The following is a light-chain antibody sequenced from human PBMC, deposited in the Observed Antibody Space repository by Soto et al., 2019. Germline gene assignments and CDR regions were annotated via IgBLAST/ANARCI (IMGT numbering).Light chain of an antibody. CDR3: NSYTSKSTGV. J-gene: IGLJ1*01. CDR2: EVS. CDR1: SSDVGGYNY. V-gene: IGLV2-14*01. Sequence: QSALTQPASVSGSPGQSITISCTGTSSDVGGYNYVSWYQQHPGKAPKLIIYEVSNRPSGVSNRFSGSKSGNTASLTISGXXXXXXXDYYCNSYTSKSTGVFGTGTKLTVL.